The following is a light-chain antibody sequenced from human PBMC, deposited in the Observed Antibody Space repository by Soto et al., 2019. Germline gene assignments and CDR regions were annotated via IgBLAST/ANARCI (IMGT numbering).Light chain of an antibody. CDR1: SRDVGAYNY. Sequence: QSALTQPASVSGSPGQSITISCTGTSRDVGAYNYVSWYQQHPGKAPKVMIYDVSNRPSGVSDRFSGSKSGNTASLTISGLQAEDEADYYCLSFAISSTYVFGTGTKLTVL. J-gene: IGLJ1*01. CDR2: DVS. CDR3: LSFAISSTYV. V-gene: IGLV2-14*01.